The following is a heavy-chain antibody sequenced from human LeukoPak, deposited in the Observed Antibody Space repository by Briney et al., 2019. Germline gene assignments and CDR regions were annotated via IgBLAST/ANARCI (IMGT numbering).Heavy chain of an antibody. Sequence: PGASLRLSCAASGFTFNSYAMSWVRQAPGKGLEWVSGISGSGDSTFHADSVKGRFTIPRDNSKNTLYLQMNSLRADDTAVYYCAKDLSDFWSGRNFDYWGQGTLVTVSS. CDR3: AKDLSDFWSGRNFDY. CDR1: GFTFNSYA. D-gene: IGHD3-3*01. CDR2: ISGSGDST. J-gene: IGHJ4*02. V-gene: IGHV3-23*01.